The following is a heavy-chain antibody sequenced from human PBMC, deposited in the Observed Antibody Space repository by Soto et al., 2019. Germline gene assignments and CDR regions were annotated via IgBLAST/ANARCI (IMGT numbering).Heavy chain of an antibody. V-gene: IGHV3-7*01. J-gene: IGHJ4*02. CDR3: TRWDGRCSGGSCFFDS. CDR1: GFSLTPYW. CDR2: INEDGSKR. D-gene: IGHD2-15*01. Sequence: EVQLVESGGGVVQSGGSLRLSCLASGFSLTPYWMSWVRQTPGKGLEWVAKINEDGSKRDYMESVEGRFTISRDNAKNSVSLQMASLRVDDTAMYYGTRWDGRCSGGSCFFDSWGQGTLVTVSS.